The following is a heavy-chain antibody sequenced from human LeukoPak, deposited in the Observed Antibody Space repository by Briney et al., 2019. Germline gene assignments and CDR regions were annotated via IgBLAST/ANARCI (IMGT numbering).Heavy chain of an antibody. V-gene: IGHV4-59*01. CDR3: ARVLASDSDHYYYGMDV. CDR2: FYYSGST. D-gene: IGHD2-15*01. Sequence: PSETLSLTCAVSGGSISSYYWSWIRQPPGKRLEWIGFFYYSGSTDYNPSLKSRVTISVDTSKNHFSLKLSSVTAADTAEYYCARVLASDSDHYYYGMDVWGQGTTVTVSS. J-gene: IGHJ6*02. CDR1: GGSISSYY.